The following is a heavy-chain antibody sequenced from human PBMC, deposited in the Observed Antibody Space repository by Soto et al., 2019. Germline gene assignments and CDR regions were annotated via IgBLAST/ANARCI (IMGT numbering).Heavy chain of an antibody. V-gene: IGHV1-69*13. CDR3: ARDGSGSYYRGLYYYYGMDV. J-gene: IGHJ6*02. D-gene: IGHD3-10*01. CDR1: GGTFSSYA. CDR2: IIPIFGTA. Sequence: SVKVSCKASGGTFSSYAISWVRQAPGQGLEWMGGIIPIFGTANYAQKFQGRVTITADESTSTAYMELSSLRSEDTAVYYCARDGSGSYYRGLYYYYGMDVWGQGTTVTVSS.